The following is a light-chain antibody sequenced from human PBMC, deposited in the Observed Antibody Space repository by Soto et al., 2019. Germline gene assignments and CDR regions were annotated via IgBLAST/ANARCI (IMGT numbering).Light chain of an antibody. Sequence: DIQMTQSPTSLSASVGDTVTISCRASQRIDKYLNWYQQIPGKAPKVLIFGAPSLHTGVPSRFSGSGSGTDFTLTITSLQVEDFAIYFCQQSFLTPFTFGGGTKVDIK. CDR3: QQSFLTPFT. CDR2: GAP. CDR1: QRIDKY. V-gene: IGKV1-39*01. J-gene: IGKJ4*01.